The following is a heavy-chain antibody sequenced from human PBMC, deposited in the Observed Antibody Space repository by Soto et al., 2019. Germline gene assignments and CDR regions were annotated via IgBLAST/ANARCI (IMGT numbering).Heavy chain of an antibody. CDR2: ISYDGSNK. CDR1: GFTFSSYA. V-gene: IGHV3-30-3*01. D-gene: IGHD2-15*01. J-gene: IGHJ3*02. Sequence: QVQLVESGGGVVQPGRPLRLSCAASGFTFSSYAMHWVRQAPGKGLEWVAVISYDGSNKYYADSVKGRFTISRDNSKNTLYLQMNSLRAEDTAVYYCAREEGYCSGGSCYPDAFDIWGQGTMVTVSS. CDR3: AREEGYCSGGSCYPDAFDI.